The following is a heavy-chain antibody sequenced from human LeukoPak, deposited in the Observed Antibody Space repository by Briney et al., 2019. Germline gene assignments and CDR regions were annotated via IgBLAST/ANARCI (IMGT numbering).Heavy chain of an antibody. CDR3: ARLGSGSYYTADAFDI. Sequence: ASVKVSCKASGDTFTSYGISWVRQAPGQGLEWMGWINPNSGGTNYAQKFQGRVTMSRDTSISTAYMELSRLRSDDTAVYYCARLGSGSYYTADAFDIWGQGTMVTVSS. CDR1: GDTFTSYG. CDR2: INPNSGGT. J-gene: IGHJ3*02. V-gene: IGHV1-2*02. D-gene: IGHD3-10*01.